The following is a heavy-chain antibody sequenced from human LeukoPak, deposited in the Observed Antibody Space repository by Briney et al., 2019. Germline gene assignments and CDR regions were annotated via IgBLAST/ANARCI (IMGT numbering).Heavy chain of an antibody. Sequence: GGALRLSCAASGFTFSSYSMNWVRQAPGKGLEWVSSNSSSSSYIYYADSVKGRFTISRDNAKNSLYLQMNSLRAEDTAVYYCARDTPSYDSSGYYPLGYYYYYMDVWGKGTTVTVSS. CDR2: NSSSSSYI. CDR3: ARDTPSYDSSGYYPLGYYYYYMDV. CDR1: GFTFSSYS. D-gene: IGHD3-22*01. J-gene: IGHJ6*03. V-gene: IGHV3-21*01.